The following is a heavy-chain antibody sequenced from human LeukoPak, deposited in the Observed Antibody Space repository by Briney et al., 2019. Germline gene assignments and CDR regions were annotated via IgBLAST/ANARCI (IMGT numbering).Heavy chain of an antibody. Sequence: GASVKVSCKASGGTFSSYAISWVRQAPGQGLEWMGGIIPIFGTANYAQKFQGRVTITADKSTSTAYMELSSLRSEDTAVYYCARDRGGSYFLSIPHDAFNIWGQGTMVTVSS. D-gene: IGHD1-26*01. J-gene: IGHJ3*02. CDR2: IIPIFGTA. CDR1: GGTFSSYA. CDR3: ARDRGGSYFLSIPHDAFNI. V-gene: IGHV1-69*06.